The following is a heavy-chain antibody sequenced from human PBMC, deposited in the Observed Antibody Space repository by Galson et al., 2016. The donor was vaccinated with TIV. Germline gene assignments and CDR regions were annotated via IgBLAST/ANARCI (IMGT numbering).Heavy chain of an antibody. CDR2: IIPLHGLS. V-gene: IGHV1-69*10. CDR1: GDTFRTYT. CDR3: ARTVPCGSDCYFFDA. D-gene: IGHD2-21*02. J-gene: IGHJ4*02. Sequence: SVKVSCKASGDTFRTYTVTWVRQAPGQGLEWMGGIIPLHGLSNHAQKFEGRVAITADEPTSTVTMVLSSLRSDDTAVYYCARTVPCGSDCYFFDAWGQGTQVTVSS.